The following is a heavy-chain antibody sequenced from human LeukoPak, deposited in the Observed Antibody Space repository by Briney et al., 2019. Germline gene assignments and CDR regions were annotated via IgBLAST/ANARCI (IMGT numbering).Heavy chain of an antibody. Sequence: GGSLRLSCAASGFTFSDAWMSWVRQAPGKGLEWVGRIKRKSDGGTTDYAAPVKGRFTISRDDSKNTLYLQMNSLKTEDTAVYYCTTYGYSYGLDYYYYMDVWGKGTTVTVSS. J-gene: IGHJ6*03. CDR2: IKRKSDGGTT. CDR1: GFTFSDAW. V-gene: IGHV3-15*01. D-gene: IGHD5-18*01. CDR3: TTYGYSYGLDYYYYMDV.